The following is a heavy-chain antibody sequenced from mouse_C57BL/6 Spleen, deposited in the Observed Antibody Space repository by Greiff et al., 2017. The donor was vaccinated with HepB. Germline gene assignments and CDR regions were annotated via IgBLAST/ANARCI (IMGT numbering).Heavy chain of an antibody. J-gene: IGHJ1*03. Sequence: VQLQQSGAELARPGASVKLSCKASGYTFTSYGISWVKQRTGQGLEWIGEIYPRSGNTYYNEKFKGKATLTADKSSSTAYMALRSLTSEDSAVYFCARGGPYGSSYDWYFDVWGTGTTVTVSS. CDR3: ARGGPYGSSYDWYFDV. D-gene: IGHD1-1*01. V-gene: IGHV1-81*01. CDR1: GYTFTSYG. CDR2: IYPRSGNT.